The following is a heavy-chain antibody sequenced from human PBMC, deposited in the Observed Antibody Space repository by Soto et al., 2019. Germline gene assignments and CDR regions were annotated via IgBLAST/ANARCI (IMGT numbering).Heavy chain of an antibody. CDR3: AKDGTVALFDY. D-gene: IGHD4-17*01. V-gene: IGHV3-30*18. J-gene: IGHJ4*02. CDR2: ISYDGSNK. CDR1: GFTFSSYG. Sequence: QVLLVESGGGVVQPGRSLRLACAASGFTFSSYGMHWVRQAPGKGLEWVAVISYDGSNKYYADSVKGRFTISRDNSKNTLYLQMNSLRAEDTAVYYCAKDGTVALFDYWGQGTLVTVSS.